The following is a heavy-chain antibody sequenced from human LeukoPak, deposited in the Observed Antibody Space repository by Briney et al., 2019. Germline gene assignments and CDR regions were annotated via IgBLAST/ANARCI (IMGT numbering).Heavy chain of an antibody. J-gene: IGHJ4*02. V-gene: IGHV3-23*01. D-gene: IGHD3-3*01. CDR2: ISGSGGST. CDR1: GFTFSSYA. CDR3: AKDPGNGYSDY. Sequence: PGGSLRLSCAASGFTFSSYAMSWFRQAPGKGLELVSAISGSGGSTYYADSVKGRFTISTDNSKNTLYLQMNSLIAEDTAVYYCAKDPGNGYSDYWGQGTLVTVSS.